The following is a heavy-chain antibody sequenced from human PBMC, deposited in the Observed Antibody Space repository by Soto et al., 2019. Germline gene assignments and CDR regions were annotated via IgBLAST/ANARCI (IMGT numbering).Heavy chain of an antibody. D-gene: IGHD6-6*01. J-gene: IGHJ4*02. CDR3: AIEYSSSPPYYPIGY. V-gene: IGHV1-69*01. CDR1: GGTFSSYS. Sequence: QVQLVQSGAEVKKPGSSVKASRKASGGTFSSYSISWVRQAPGQGLEWMGGIIPIFGTANYAQKFQGRVTITADESTSTAYMELSSLRSEDTAVYYCAIEYSSSPPYYPIGYWGQGTLVTVSS. CDR2: IIPIFGTA.